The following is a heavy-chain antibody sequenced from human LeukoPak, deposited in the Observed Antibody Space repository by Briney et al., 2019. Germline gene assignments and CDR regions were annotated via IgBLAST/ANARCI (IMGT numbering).Heavy chain of an antibody. CDR1: GGSISSGGYS. V-gene: IGHV4-30-2*01. Sequence: SETLSLTCAVSGGSISSGGYSWSWIRQPPGKGLEWIGYIYHSGSTYYNPSLKSRVTISVDRSKNQFSLKLSSVTAADTAVYYCARGINYSNYFDYWGQGTLVIVSS. J-gene: IGHJ4*02. D-gene: IGHD4-11*01. CDR2: IYHSGST. CDR3: ARGINYSNYFDY.